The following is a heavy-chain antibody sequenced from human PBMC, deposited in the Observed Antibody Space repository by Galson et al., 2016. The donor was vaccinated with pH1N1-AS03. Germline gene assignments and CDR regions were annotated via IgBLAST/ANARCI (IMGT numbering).Heavy chain of an antibody. J-gene: IGHJ4*02. Sequence: LSCTVSGDSLSSYFWNWIRRPPGKGLEWIGYVYYTGSVKYNPSLKSRVTISLDTSNNQFSLILKSVTAADTAVYYCARGRAPSPVTYYFDDWGQGTLVTVSS. CDR1: GDSLSSYF. CDR2: VYYTGSV. V-gene: IGHV4-59*01. CDR3: ARGRAPSPVTYYFDD.